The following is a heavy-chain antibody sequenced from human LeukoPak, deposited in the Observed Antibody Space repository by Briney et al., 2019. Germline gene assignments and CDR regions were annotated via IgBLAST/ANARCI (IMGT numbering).Heavy chain of an antibody. J-gene: IGHJ5*02. CDR1: GFTFSSYS. D-gene: IGHD3-22*01. CDR2: IISSSSYI. V-gene: IGHV3-21*01. Sequence: GGSLRLSCAASGFTFSSYSMNWVRQAPGKGLEWVSSIISSSSYIYYADSVKGRFTISRDNAKTSLYLQMNSLRVEDTAVYYCARDSDYYDSSGYYLNWFDPWGQGTLVTVSS. CDR3: ARDSDYYDSSGYYLNWFDP.